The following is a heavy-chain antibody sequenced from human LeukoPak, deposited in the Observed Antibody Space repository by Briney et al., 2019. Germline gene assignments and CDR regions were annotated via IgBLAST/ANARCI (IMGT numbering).Heavy chain of an antibody. Sequence: PGGSLRLSCAASGFTFSSYEMNWVRQAPGKGLEWVSYISSSGSTIYYADSVKGRFTISRDNSKNTLYLQMNSLRAEDTAVYYCARAGLLWFGADIWVQGTVVTVTS. V-gene: IGHV3-48*03. CDR1: GFTFSSYE. CDR2: ISSSGSTI. CDR3: ARAGLLWFGADI. J-gene: IGHJ3*02. D-gene: IGHD3-10*01.